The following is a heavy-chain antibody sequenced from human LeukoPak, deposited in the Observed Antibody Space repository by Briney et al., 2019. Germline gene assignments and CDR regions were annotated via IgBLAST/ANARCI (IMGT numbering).Heavy chain of an antibody. J-gene: IGHJ4*02. CDR3: ARQTYDILTGYYIFDY. CDR2: IYYSGST. D-gene: IGHD3-9*01. Sequence: PSETLSLTCAVYGGSFSGYYWSWIRLPPGKGLEWIGYIYYSGSTNYNPSLKSRVTISVDTSKNQFSLKLSSVTAADTAVYYCARQTYDILTGYYIFDYWGQGTLVTVSS. CDR1: GGSFSGYY. V-gene: IGHV4-59*08.